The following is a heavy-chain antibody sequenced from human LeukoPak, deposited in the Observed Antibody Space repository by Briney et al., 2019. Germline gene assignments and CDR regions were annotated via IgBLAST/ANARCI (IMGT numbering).Heavy chain of an antibody. V-gene: IGHV1-8*02. D-gene: IGHD3-3*01. Sequence: ASVKVSCKASGYTFTGYYMHWVRQATGQGLEWMGWMNPNSGNTGYAQKFQGRVTMTRNTSISTAYMELSSLRSEDTAVYYCARGRITIFGIYYYYGMDVWGQGTTVTVSS. CDR2: MNPNSGNT. CDR1: GYTFTGYY. J-gene: IGHJ6*02. CDR3: ARGRITIFGIYYYYGMDV.